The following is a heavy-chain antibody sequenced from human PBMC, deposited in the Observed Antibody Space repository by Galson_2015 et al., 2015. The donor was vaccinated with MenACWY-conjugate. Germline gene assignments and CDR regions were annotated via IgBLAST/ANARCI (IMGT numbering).Heavy chain of an antibody. J-gene: IGHJ4*02. CDR3: ARILYASSGSEFDY. CDR2: IRQDGGEI. Sequence: SLRLSCAASGFTFSSYAMSWVRQAPGKGLERVANIRQDGGEIYYLDSVKGRFTISRDNAKSSLYLQMNSLRAEDTALYYCARILYASSGSEFDYWGQGTLVTVSS. CDR1: GFTFSSYA. D-gene: IGHD3-22*01. V-gene: IGHV3-7*03.